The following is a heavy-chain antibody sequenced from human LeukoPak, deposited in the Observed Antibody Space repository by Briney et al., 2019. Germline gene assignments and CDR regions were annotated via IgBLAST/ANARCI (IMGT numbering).Heavy chain of an antibody. Sequence: SETLSLTCAVYGGSFSGYYWSWIRQPPGKGLEWIGEINHSGSTNYNPSLKSRVTISVDTSKNQFSLKLSSVTAADTAVYYCASTYYSGSGSYYKNNWFDPWGQGTLVTVSS. V-gene: IGHV4-34*01. CDR3: ASTYYSGSGSYYKNNWFDP. CDR2: INHSGST. J-gene: IGHJ5*02. CDR1: GGSFSGYY. D-gene: IGHD3-10*01.